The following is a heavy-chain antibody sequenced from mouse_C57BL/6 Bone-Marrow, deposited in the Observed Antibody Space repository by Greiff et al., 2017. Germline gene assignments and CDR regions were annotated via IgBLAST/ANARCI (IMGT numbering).Heavy chain of an antibody. V-gene: IGHV1-5*01. CDR1: GYTFTSYW. CDR3: TRSAYYYGSRDAPAWFAY. J-gene: IGHJ3*01. Sequence: VQLQQSGTVLARPGASVKMSCKTSGYTFTSYWMHWVKQRPGQGLEWIGAIYPGNSETSYNQKFKGKGKLTAVTSASTAYMALSSLTNEDSAVYFCTRSAYYYGSRDAPAWFAYWGQGTLVTVSA. D-gene: IGHD1-1*01. CDR2: IYPGNSET.